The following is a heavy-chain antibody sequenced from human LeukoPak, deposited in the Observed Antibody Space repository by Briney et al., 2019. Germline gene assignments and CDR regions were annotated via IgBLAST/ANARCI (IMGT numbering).Heavy chain of an antibody. D-gene: IGHD3-22*01. CDR1: GYTFTSYY. CDR3: ARVGYDSSGYYYVYFDY. CDR2: INPSGGST. Sequence: ASVKVSCKASGYTFTSYYMHWVRQAPGQGLEWMGIINPSGGSTSYTQKFQGRVTMTRDTSTTTVYMELSSLRSQDTAVYYCARVGYDSSGYYYVYFDYWGQGTLVTVSS. V-gene: IGHV1-46*01. J-gene: IGHJ4*02.